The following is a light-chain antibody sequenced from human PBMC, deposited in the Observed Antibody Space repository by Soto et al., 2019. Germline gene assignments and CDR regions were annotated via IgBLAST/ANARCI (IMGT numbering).Light chain of an antibody. CDR3: QQYSSFPRT. Sequence: DIQMTQSPSTLSASVGDRVTITCRASQTIGSWLAWYQQKPGKAPELLIYDASTLEGGVPSRFSGSGSGTEFSLTITSLQPDDFATFYCQQYSSFPRTFCQGTKVEIK. CDR1: QTIGSW. V-gene: IGKV1-5*01. CDR2: DAS. J-gene: IGKJ1*01.